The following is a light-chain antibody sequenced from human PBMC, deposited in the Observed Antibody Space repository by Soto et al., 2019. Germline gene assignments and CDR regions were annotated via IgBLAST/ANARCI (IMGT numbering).Light chain of an antibody. V-gene: IGKV3-15*01. Sequence: EVVMTQSPATLSVSPGERATLSCRASQRISSNLAWYQQRRGQAPRLLIYGASTRAPGIPARFSGSGSETEFTLTLSSLQSEDFAVYYCQHYNNWPPWTFGQGTKVEIK. CDR1: QRISSN. CDR2: GAS. CDR3: QHYNNWPPWT. J-gene: IGKJ1*01.